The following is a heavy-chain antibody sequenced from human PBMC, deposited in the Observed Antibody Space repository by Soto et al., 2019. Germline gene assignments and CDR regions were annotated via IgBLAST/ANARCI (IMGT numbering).Heavy chain of an antibody. CDR2: VYYSGST. J-gene: IGHJ4*02. V-gene: IGHV4-59*01. D-gene: IGHD3-10*01. CDR3: ARVKWFGESGFDY. Sequence: SETLSLTCTVSGGSISSYYWSWIRQPPGKGLELIGYVYYSGSTNYNPSLKSRVTISVDTSKNQFSLNVSSVTAADTAVYYCARVKWFGESGFDYWGQGTLVTVSS. CDR1: GGSISSYY.